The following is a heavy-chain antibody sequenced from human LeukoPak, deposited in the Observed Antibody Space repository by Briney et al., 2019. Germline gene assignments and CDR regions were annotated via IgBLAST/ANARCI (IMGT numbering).Heavy chain of an antibody. V-gene: IGHV6-1*01. Sequence: SQTLSLTCAISGDSVSSNSAAWNWIRQSPSRGLEWLGRTYYRSKWYNDYAVSVKSRITISPDTSKNQFSLQLNSVAPEDTAGYYCARALGKSGDYWYCDLWGRGTLVTVSS. J-gene: IGHJ2*01. CDR2: TYYRSKWYN. CDR3: ARALGKSGDYWYCDL. D-gene: IGHD3-16*01. CDR1: GDSVSSNSAA.